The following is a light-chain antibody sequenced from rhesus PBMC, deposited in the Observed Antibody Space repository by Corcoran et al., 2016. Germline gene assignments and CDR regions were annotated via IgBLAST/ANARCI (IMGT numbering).Light chain of an antibody. Sequence: SSGLTQEPALSVALGHTVRMTCQGDSLKTYYASWYQQKPGQVPVLVIYANTNRPSGIPGRFSGSWSGNTGSLTITGAQVDDEADYYCGSWDKIGNHYILGGGTRLTVL. J-gene: IGLJ1*01. CDR3: GSWDKIGNHYI. CDR1: SLKTYY. V-gene: IGLV3S11*01. CDR2: ANT.